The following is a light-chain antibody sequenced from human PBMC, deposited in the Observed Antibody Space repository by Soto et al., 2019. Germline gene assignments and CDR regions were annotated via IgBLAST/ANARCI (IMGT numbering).Light chain of an antibody. CDR1: QGISSY. CDR3: QQLNSYPPWT. J-gene: IGKJ1*01. CDR2: AAS. Sequence: DIQMTQSPSTLSASVGGRVTITCRASQGISSYLAWYQQKPGKAPKLLIYAASTLQSGVPSRFSGSGSGTEFTLTISSLQPEDFATYYCQQLNSYPPWTFGQGTKVDIK. V-gene: IGKV1-9*01.